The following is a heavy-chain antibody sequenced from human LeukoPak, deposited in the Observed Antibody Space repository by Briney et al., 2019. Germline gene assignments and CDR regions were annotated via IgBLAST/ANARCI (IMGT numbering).Heavy chain of an antibody. CDR1: GYYFTNYW. J-gene: IGHJ4*02. CDR3: ARAPQFSSGWYGPFDY. V-gene: IGHV5-51*01. CDR2: IYSGDSDT. Sequence: GESLKISCKGSGYYFTNYWIGWIRQMPGKGLEWMGIIYSGDSDTRYSPSFQGQVTISADKSISTAYLQWSSLTASDTAMYYCARAPQFSSGWYGPFDYWGQGSLVTVSS. D-gene: IGHD6-19*01.